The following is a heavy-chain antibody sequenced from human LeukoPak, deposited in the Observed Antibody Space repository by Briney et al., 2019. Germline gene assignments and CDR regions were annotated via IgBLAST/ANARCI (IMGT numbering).Heavy chain of an antibody. J-gene: IGHJ3*02. D-gene: IGHD2-15*01. Sequence: GGSLRLSCAASGFTFSSYAMHWVRQAPGKGLEWVAVISYDGSNKYYADSVKGRFTISRDNSKNTLYLQMNSLRDEDTAVYYCATSRGYCSGGSCYAFDIWGQGTMVTVSS. V-gene: IGHV3-30*04. CDR3: ATSRGYCSGGSCYAFDI. CDR1: GFTFSSYA. CDR2: ISYDGSNK.